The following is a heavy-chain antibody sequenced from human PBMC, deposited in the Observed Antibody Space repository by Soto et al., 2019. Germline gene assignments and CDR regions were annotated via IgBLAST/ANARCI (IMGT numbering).Heavy chain of an antibody. D-gene: IGHD2-2*01. V-gene: IGHV1-46*01. CDR3: ARGPATAPDAY. J-gene: IGHJ4*02. CDR2: INPSGGTT. Sequence: QVQLAQSGTEVKKPGASVKVSCKTSGYIFTSYYIHWVRQAPGQGLEWMGIINPSGGTTTYAQKVQGRVTMTRGTSTSTVYTELSSLRSEDTAVYYCARGPATAPDAYWGLGTLVTVSS. CDR1: GYIFTSYY.